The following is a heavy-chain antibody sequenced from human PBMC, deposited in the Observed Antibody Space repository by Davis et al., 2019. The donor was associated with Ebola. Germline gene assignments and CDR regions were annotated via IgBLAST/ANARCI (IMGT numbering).Heavy chain of an antibody. CDR1: GFTFSSYE. CDR2: ISSSGSTI. CDR3: AKARRGSSGWHGGRYGMDV. D-gene: IGHD6-19*01. V-gene: IGHV3-48*03. J-gene: IGHJ6*02. Sequence: GESLKISCAASGFTFSSYELNWVRQAPGKGPEWFSYISSSGSTIYYADSVKGRFTISRDNAKNSLSLQMNSLRAEDTAVYYCAKARRGSSGWHGGRYGMDVWGQGTTVTVSS.